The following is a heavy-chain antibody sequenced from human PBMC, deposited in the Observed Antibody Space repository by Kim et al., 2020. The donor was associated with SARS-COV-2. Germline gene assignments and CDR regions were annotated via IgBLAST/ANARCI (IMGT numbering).Heavy chain of an antibody. CDR2: ISTGGTII. CDR3: ARVLRFDSNWYFTEGDFDY. Sequence: GGSLRLSCVTSGFTFSTYEMNWVRQAPGKGLEWLSSISTGGTIIYYADSVKGRFTISRDNAKNSLFLQMDSLRAEDTALYYCARVLRFDSNWYFTEGDFDYWGQGTLVTVSS. CDR1: GFTFSTYE. V-gene: IGHV3-48*03. J-gene: IGHJ4*02. D-gene: IGHD6-13*01.